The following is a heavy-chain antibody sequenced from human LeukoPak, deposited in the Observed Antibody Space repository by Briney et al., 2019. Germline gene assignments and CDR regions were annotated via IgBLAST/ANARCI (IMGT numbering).Heavy chain of an antibody. D-gene: IGHD3-10*01. V-gene: IGHV3-23*01. CDR2: ISGSGGST. J-gene: IGHJ4*02. CDR3: AKDPGLLWFGELSYLDY. Sequence: GGSLRLSCAASGFTFSSYAMSWVRQAPGKGLERVSAISGSGGSTYYADSVKGRFTISRDNSKNTLYLQMNSLRAEDTAVYYCAKDPGLLWFGELSYLDYWGQGTLVTVSS. CDR1: GFTFSSYA.